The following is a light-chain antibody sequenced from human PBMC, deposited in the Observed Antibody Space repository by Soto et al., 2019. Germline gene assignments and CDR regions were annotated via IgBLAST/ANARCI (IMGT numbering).Light chain of an antibody. CDR2: AAS. CDR3: QQSYSTPIT. V-gene: IGKV1-39*01. Sequence: DIQMTQSPSSLSASVGDRVTITCRASQSISSYLNWYQQKPGKAPKLLIYAASSLQSGVPSRVSGSGSATDFTLTISRLQPEDFATYYCQQSYSTPITFGQGTRLEIK. J-gene: IGKJ5*01. CDR1: QSISSY.